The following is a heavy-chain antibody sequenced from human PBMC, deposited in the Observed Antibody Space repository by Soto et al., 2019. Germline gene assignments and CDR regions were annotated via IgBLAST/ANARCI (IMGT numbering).Heavy chain of an antibody. CDR2: IYHSGST. CDR1: GGSISSGGYY. J-gene: IGHJ4*02. CDR3: ARLYYYDSSGYYPADY. V-gene: IGHV4-31*03. D-gene: IGHD3-22*01. Sequence: SETLSLTCTVSGGSISSGGYYWSWIRQHPGKGLEWIGEIYHSGSTNYNPSLKSRVTISVDKSKNQFSLKLSSVTAADTAVYYCARLYYYDSSGYYPADYWGQGTLVTVSS.